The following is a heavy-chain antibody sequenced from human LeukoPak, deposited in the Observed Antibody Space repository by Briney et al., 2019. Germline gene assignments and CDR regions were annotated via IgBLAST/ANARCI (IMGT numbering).Heavy chain of an antibody. CDR3: AELGITMIGGV. D-gene: IGHD3-10*02. V-gene: IGHV3-21*01. Sequence: GSLRLSCAASGFTFSSCEMNWVRQAPGKGLEWVSSISSSSSYIYYADSVKGRFTISRDNAKNSLYPQMNSLRAEDTAVYYCAELGITMIGGVWGKGTTVTISS. CDR1: GFTFSSCE. J-gene: IGHJ6*04. CDR2: ISSSSSYI.